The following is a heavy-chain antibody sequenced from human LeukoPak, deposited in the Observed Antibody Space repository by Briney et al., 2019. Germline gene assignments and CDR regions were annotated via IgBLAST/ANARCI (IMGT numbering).Heavy chain of an antibody. Sequence: SETLSLTCTVSGGSISSSSYYWGWIRQPPGKGLEWIGSIYYSGSTYYNPSLKSRVTISVDTSKNQFSLKLSSVTAADTAVYYCARERFEQLPAFDYWGQGTLVTVSS. J-gene: IGHJ4*02. V-gene: IGHV4-39*07. CDR2: IYYSGST. CDR3: ARERFEQLPAFDY. D-gene: IGHD6-6*01. CDR1: GGSISSSSYY.